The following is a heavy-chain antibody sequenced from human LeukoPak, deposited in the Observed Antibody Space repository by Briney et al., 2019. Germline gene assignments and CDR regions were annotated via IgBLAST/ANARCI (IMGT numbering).Heavy chain of an antibody. CDR3: TRLAGGY. D-gene: IGHD2-8*02. J-gene: IGHJ4*02. CDR1: GFTFSTYA. V-gene: IGHV3-7*03. Sequence: GGSLRLSCAASGFTFSTYAMSWVRQAPGKGLEWVANIKQDGSEKYYVDSVKGRFTISRDNAKDSLYLQMNSLRAEDTAVYYCTRLAGGYWGQGTLVTVSS. CDR2: IKQDGSEK.